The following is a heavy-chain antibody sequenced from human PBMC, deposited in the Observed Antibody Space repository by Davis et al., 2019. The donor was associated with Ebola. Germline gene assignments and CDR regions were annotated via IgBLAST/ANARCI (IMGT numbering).Heavy chain of an antibody. CDR3: AKGDVLRYFDWLETDDAFDI. J-gene: IGHJ3*02. V-gene: IGHV3-23*01. CDR1: EFTFSSYA. D-gene: IGHD3-9*01. Sequence: GESLKISCAASEFTFSSYAFHWVRQAPGKGLEWVSAISGSGGSTYYADSVKGRFTISRDNSKNTLYLQMNSLRAEDTAVYYCAKGDVLRYFDWLETDDAFDIWGQGTMVTVSS. CDR2: ISGSGGST.